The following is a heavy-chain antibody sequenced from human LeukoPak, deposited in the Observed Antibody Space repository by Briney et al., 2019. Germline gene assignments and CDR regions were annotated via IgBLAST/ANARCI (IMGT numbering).Heavy chain of an antibody. CDR3: AKYGRSGYSSGMDV. J-gene: IGHJ6*02. CDR2: ISYDGSNE. CDR1: GFTFSIYG. D-gene: IGHD2-15*01. Sequence: GGSLRLSCAASGFTFSIYGMHWVRQVPGKGLEWAALISYDGSNEYYADSVKGRFTMSRDYSKNTLYLQMNSLRAEDMAIYYCAKYGRSGYSSGMDVWGQGTTVTVSS. V-gene: IGHV3-30*18.